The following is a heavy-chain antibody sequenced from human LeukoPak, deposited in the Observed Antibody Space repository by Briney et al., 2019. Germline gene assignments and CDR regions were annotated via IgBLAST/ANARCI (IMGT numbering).Heavy chain of an antibody. CDR2: ISGSGGST. D-gene: IGHD2-15*01. V-gene: IGHV3-23*01. CDR1: GFTFSSYA. CDR3: AKDHCEVSGCYPPSTFDY. Sequence: GGFLRLSCAASGFTFSSYAMSWVRQAPGKGLEWVSAISGSGGSTYYADSVKGRFTISRDNSKNTLYLQMNSLRAEDTAVYYCAKDHCEVSGCYPPSTFDYWGQGTLVTVSS. J-gene: IGHJ4*02.